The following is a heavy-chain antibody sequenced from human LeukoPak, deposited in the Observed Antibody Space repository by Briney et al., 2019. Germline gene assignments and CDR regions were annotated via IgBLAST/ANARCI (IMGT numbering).Heavy chain of an antibody. V-gene: IGHV3-30*03. CDR3: ARHLARSHYYDSSGYYQSPFDY. CDR1: GFTFSSYG. Sequence: PGGSLRLSCAASGFTFSSYGMHWVRQAPGKGLEWVAVISYDGSNKYYADSVKGRFTISRDNSKNTLYLQMNSLRAEDTAVYYCARHLARSHYYDSSGYYQSPFDYWGQGTLVTVSS. J-gene: IGHJ4*02. CDR2: ISYDGSNK. D-gene: IGHD3-22*01.